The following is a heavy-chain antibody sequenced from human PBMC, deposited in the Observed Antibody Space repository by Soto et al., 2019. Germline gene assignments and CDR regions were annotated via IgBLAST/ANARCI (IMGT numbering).Heavy chain of an antibody. J-gene: IGHJ4*02. CDR1: GGYISSSSYY. V-gene: IGHV4-39*01. D-gene: IGHD3-10*01. CDR2: IYYSGST. CDR3: ARHYYGSGSYYTAGVFGY. Sequence: PSETLSLTCTVSGGYISSSSYYWGWIRQPPRKGLEWIGSIYYSGSTYYNPSLKSRVTISVDTSKNQFSLKLSSVTAADTAVYYCARHYYGSGSYYTAGVFGYWGQGTLVTVSS.